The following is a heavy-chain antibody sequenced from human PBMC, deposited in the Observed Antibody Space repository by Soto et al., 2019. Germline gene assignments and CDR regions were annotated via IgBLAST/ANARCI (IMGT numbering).Heavy chain of an antibody. V-gene: IGHV4-59*01. CDR1: GGSIRSYY. CDR3: ARDGRSSYSSGWYYFDY. J-gene: IGHJ4*02. Sequence: SETLSLTGIVSGGSIRSYYWILIRQPPWKGLEWIGYFYYSGNTNYNPSLKSRVTISVDTSKNQFSLKLSSVTAEDTAVYYCARDGRSSYSSGWYYFDYWGQGTLVTVSS. CDR2: FYYSGNT. D-gene: IGHD6-19*01.